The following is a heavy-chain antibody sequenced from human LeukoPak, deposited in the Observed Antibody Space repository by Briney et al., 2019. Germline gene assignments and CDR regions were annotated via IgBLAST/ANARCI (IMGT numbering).Heavy chain of an antibody. V-gene: IGHV4-34*01. J-gene: IGHJ4*02. CDR3: ARAPYYDYVWGSYRMGYFDY. Sequence: SETLSLTCAVYGGSFSGYYWSWIRQPPGKGLEWIGEINHSGSTNYNPSLKSRVTISVDTSKNQFSLKLSSVTAADTAVYYCARAPYYDYVWGSYRMGYFDYWGQGTLVTVSS. D-gene: IGHD3-16*02. CDR1: GGSFSGYY. CDR2: INHSGST.